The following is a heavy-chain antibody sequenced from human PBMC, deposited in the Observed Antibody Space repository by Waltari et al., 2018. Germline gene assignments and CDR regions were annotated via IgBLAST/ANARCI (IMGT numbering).Heavy chain of an antibody. D-gene: IGHD6-6*01. V-gene: IGHV1-2*02. CDR3: ARERRIAARLAWFDP. CDR1: GYTFTGYY. CDR2: INPNSGGT. Sequence: QVQLVQSGAEVKKPGASVKVSCKASGYTFTGYYMHWVRQAPGQGLEWMGWINPNSGGTNYAQKFQGRVTMTRDTSISTAYMELSSLRSEDTAVYYCARERRIAARLAWFDPWGQGTLVTVSS. J-gene: IGHJ5*02.